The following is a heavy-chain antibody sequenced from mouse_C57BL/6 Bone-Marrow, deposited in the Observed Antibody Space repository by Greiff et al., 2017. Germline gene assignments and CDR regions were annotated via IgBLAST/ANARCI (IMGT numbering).Heavy chain of an antibody. CDR1: GFNIKDDY. J-gene: IGHJ2*01. Sequence: VHVKQSGAELVRPGASVKLSCTASGFNIKDDYMHWVKQRPEQGLEWIGWIDPENGDTEYASKFQGKATITADTSSNTAYLQLSSLTSEDTAVYYCTAILLRFPFDYWGQGTTLTVSS. CDR3: TAILLRFPFDY. V-gene: IGHV14-4*01. CDR2: IDPENGDT. D-gene: IGHD1-1*01.